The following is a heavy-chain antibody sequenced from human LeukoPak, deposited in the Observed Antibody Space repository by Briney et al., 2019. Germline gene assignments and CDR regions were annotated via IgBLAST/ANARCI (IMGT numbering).Heavy chain of an antibody. Sequence: GWSLRLSWTAAEFTFGDCAMSWVRQAPGRREAWVGFIRSKAYGGTTEYHASVKGTFTLSRNDSKSIAYLQMNSLKTDDTAVYYCTRVPSTAMVFYYWGEGTLVTVSS. CDR2: IRSKAYGGTT. CDR1: EFTFGDCA. D-gene: IGHD5-18*01. V-gene: IGHV3-49*04. CDR3: TRVPSTAMVFYY. J-gene: IGHJ4*02.